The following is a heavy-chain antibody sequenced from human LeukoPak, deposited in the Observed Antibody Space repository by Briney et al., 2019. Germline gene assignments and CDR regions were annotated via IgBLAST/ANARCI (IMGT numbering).Heavy chain of an antibody. J-gene: IGHJ6*03. CDR1: GYTFTGYY. CDR3: ARAGAAAGTPPYYYYYMDV. D-gene: IGHD6-13*01. V-gene: IGHV1-2*02. CDR2: INPNSGGT. Sequence: ASVKVSCKASGYTFTGYYMHWVRQAPGQGLEWMGWINPNSGGTNSAQRFQGRVTMTRDTSISTAYMELSRLRSDDTAVYYCARAGAAAGTPPYYYYYMDVWGKGTTVTVSS.